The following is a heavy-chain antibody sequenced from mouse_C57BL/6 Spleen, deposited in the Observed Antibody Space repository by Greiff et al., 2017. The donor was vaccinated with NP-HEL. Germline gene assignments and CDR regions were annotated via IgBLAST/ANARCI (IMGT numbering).Heavy chain of an antibody. CDR2: INPSSGYT. J-gene: IGHJ2*01. CDR1: GYTFTSYT. D-gene: IGHD1-1*01. CDR3: RVYGVVDY. V-gene: IGHV1-4*01. Sequence: QVQLKQSGAELARPGASVKMSCKASGYTFTSYTMHWVKQRPGQGLEWIGYINPSSGYTKYNQKFKDKATLTADKSSSTAYMQLSSLTSEDSAVYYCRVYGVVDYWGQGTTLTVSS.